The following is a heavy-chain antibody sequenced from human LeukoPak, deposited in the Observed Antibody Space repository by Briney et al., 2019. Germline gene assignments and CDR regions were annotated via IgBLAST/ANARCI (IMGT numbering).Heavy chain of an antibody. J-gene: IGHJ4*02. V-gene: IGHV3-23*01. CDR1: GFTFSSYG. CDR2: ISGSGGST. D-gene: IGHD2-21*02. Sequence: GGSLRLSCAASGFTFSSYGMSWVRQAPGKGLEWVSAISGSGGSTYYAGSVKGRFTISRDNSKNTLYLQMNSLRAEDTAVYYCATCGGDCQNVDYWGQGTLVTVSS. CDR3: ATCGGDCQNVDY.